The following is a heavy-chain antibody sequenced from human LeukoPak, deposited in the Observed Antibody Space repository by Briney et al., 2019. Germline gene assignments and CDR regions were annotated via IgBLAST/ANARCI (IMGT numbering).Heavy chain of an antibody. D-gene: IGHD3-16*01. CDR1: GGSFSGYY. V-gene: IGHV4-34*01. Sequence: SETLSLTCAVYGGSFSGYYWSWIRQPPGKGLEWIGEINHSGSTNYNPSLKSRVTISVDTSKNQFSLKLSSVTAADTAVYYCARIYVWGSYPPGWGKGTLVTVSS. CDR2: INHSGST. J-gene: IGHJ4*02. CDR3: ARIYVWGSYPPG.